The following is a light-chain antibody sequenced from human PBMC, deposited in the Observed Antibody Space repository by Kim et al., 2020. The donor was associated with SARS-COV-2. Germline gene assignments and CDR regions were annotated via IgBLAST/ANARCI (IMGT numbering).Light chain of an antibody. Sequence: SPGERATLSCRASQSVDSRYLAWYQQKPGQTPRLLIYGASTRATGIPDRFSGTASGTDFTLTISRLEPEDFAIYYCQQYGTSLRTFGQGTKVDIK. CDR1: QSVDSRY. V-gene: IGKV3-20*01. J-gene: IGKJ1*01. CDR3: QQYGTSLRT. CDR2: GAS.